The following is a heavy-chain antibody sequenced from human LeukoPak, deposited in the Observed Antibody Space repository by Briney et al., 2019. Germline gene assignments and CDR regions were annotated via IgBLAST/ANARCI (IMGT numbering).Heavy chain of an antibody. CDR1: GFSFDDYA. V-gene: IGHV3-9*01. J-gene: IGHJ4*02. D-gene: IGHD3-3*01. CDR2: ISWNSGSI. CDR3: TQIYYDFWNGQGGFDY. Sequence: GGSLRLSCAASGFSFDDYAMHWVRQAPGKGLEWVSGISWNSGSIGYADSVKGRFTISRDNAKNSLYLQMNSLRAEDTAVYYCTQIYYDFWNGQGGFDYWGQGTLVTVSS.